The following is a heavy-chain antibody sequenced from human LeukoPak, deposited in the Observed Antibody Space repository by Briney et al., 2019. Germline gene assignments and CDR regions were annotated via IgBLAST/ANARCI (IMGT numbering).Heavy chain of an antibody. CDR1: GFTFSSYA. J-gene: IGHJ4*02. D-gene: IGHD3-16*02. CDR3: ATLATDYVWGSYRPYYFDY. V-gene: IGHV3-21*01. CDR2: ISSSSSYI. Sequence: PGGSLRLSCAASGFTFSSYAMNWVRQAPGKGLEWVSSISSSSSYIYYADSVKGRFTISRDNAKNSLYLQMNSLRAEDTAVYYCATLATDYVWGSYRPYYFDYWGQGTLVTVSS.